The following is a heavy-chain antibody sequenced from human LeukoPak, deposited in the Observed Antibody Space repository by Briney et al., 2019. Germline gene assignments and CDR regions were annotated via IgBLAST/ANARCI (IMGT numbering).Heavy chain of an antibody. Sequence: GASVKVSCKASGYTFTSYGIGWVRQAPGQGLEWMGWISAYNGNTNYAQKLQGRVTMTTGTSTSTAYMELRSLRSDDTAVYYCARGYCSSTSCFVWGWFDPWGQGTLVTVSS. D-gene: IGHD2-2*01. V-gene: IGHV1-18*01. CDR3: ARGYCSSTSCFVWGWFDP. CDR2: ISAYNGNT. J-gene: IGHJ5*02. CDR1: GYTFTSYG.